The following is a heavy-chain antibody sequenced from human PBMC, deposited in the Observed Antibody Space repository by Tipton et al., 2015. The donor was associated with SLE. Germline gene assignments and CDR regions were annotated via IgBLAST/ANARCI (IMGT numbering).Heavy chain of an antibody. V-gene: IGHV4-39*07. CDR1: GGSISSYS. J-gene: IGHJ5*02. Sequence: TLSLTCTVSGGSISSYSWGWIRQPPGKGLEWIGSINYSGTTSYNPSLKSRVTISVDTSKKQFSLKVSSVTAADTAVDYCARAQRLVRWFDPWGQGTLVTVSS. D-gene: IGHD6-13*01. CDR2: INYSGTT. CDR3: ARAQRLVRWFDP.